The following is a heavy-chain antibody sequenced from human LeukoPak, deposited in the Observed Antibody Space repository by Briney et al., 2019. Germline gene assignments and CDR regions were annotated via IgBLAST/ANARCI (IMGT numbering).Heavy chain of an antibody. V-gene: IGHV1-69*05. CDR3: ASALLGTRRSSGYYDAFDI. J-gene: IGHJ3*02. CDR2: IIPIFGTA. CDR1: GGTFSSYA. Sequence: ASVKVSCKASGGTFSSYAISWVRQAPGQGLEWMGRIIPIFGTANYAQKFQGRVTITTDESTSTAYMELSSLRSEDTAVYYCASALLGTRRSSGYYDAFDIWGQRTMVTVSS. D-gene: IGHD3-22*01.